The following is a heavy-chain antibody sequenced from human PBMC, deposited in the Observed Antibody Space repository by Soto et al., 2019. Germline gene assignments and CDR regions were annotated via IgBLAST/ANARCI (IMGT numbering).Heavy chain of an antibody. CDR1: GFIFDSFA. J-gene: IGHJ4*02. Sequence: GSLRLSCVVSGFIFDSFAMNLVRQAPGKGLEWVAYINKGGDIYYAHSVKGRFTISRDNAKNSSFLQMSSLTDEDTAVYYCAKSGDSAGWGIDFWGQGTLVTVSS. V-gene: IGHV3-7*03. CDR3: AKSGDSAGWGIDF. D-gene: IGHD6-19*01. CDR2: INKGGDI.